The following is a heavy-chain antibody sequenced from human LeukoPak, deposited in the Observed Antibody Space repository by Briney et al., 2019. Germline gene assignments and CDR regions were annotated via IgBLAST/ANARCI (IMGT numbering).Heavy chain of an antibody. Sequence: QPGGSLRLSCAASGFTVSSNYMSWVRQAPGKGLEWVSVIYSGGSTYYADSVKGRFTISRDNSKNTLYLQMNSLRAEDTAVYYCARDRAAADQDAFDIWGQGTMVTVSS. V-gene: IGHV3-66*01. CDR1: GFTVSSNY. CDR3: ARDRAAADQDAFDI. CDR2: IYSGGST. J-gene: IGHJ3*02. D-gene: IGHD6-13*01.